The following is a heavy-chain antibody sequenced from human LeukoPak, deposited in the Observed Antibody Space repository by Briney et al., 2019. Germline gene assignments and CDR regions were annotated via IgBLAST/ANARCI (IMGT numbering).Heavy chain of an antibody. Sequence: ASVKVPCKASGYTFSSSGISWVRQAPGQGLEWMGWISAYNGNTDYEKKLQGRVTMTTDTSTSTAYMELRSLRSDDTAVYYCARYSGVVAPGYGMDVWGQGTTVTVSS. V-gene: IGHV1-18*01. CDR3: ARYSGVVAPGYGMDV. D-gene: IGHD3-3*01. CDR2: ISAYNGNT. CDR1: GYTFSSSG. J-gene: IGHJ6*02.